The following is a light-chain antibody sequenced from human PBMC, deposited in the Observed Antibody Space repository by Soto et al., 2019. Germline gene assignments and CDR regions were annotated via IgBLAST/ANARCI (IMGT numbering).Light chain of an antibody. J-gene: IGLJ2*01. Sequence: QSALTQPASVSGSPGQSLTISCTGTSSDVGGYNYVSWYQQHTGKAPQLMIYDVSKRPSGVSNRFSGSKSGNTASLTISGLQAEDEADYYCSSYTSSSTLVVFGGGTKLTVL. V-gene: IGLV2-14*01. CDR2: DVS. CDR1: SSDVGGYNY. CDR3: SSYTSSSTLVV.